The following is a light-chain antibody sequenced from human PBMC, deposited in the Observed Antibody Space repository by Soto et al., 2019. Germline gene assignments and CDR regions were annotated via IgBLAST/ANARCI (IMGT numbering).Light chain of an antibody. V-gene: IGKV1-5*01. Sequence: DIQMTQSPSTLSASVGDRVTITCRASQSVSSWLAWYQQKPWKAPKLLIYDASYLERGVPSRFSGSGSGTEFTLTISSLQPDYLATYYCQQYNSFWTFGQGTKVEI. CDR3: QQYNSFWT. CDR1: QSVSSW. CDR2: DAS. J-gene: IGKJ1*01.